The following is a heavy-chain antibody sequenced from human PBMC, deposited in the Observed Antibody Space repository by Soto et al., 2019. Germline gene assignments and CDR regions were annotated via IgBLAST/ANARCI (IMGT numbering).Heavy chain of an antibody. Sequence: SETLSLTCAVYGGSFSGYYWSWIRQPPGKGLEWIGEINHSGSTNYNPSLKSRVTISVDTSKNQFSLKLSSVTAADTAVYYCARGKLGGYYGSGSYYRYNWFDPWGQGTLVT. D-gene: IGHD3-10*01. CDR3: ARGKLGGYYGSGSYYRYNWFDP. V-gene: IGHV4-34*01. CDR1: GGSFSGYY. CDR2: INHSGST. J-gene: IGHJ5*02.